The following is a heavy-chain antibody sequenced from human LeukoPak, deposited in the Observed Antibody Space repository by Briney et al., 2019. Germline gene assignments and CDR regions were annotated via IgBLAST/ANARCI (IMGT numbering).Heavy chain of an antibody. CDR1: GYTFTGYY. V-gene: IGHV1-2*02. CDR2: INPGSGGT. J-gene: IGHJ4*02. D-gene: IGHD3-22*01. CDR3: SSCHDSSGYYDSYFDY. Sequence: ASVKVSCKASGYTFTGYYMHWVRQAPGQGLECRGWINPGSGGTNYAQKFHGRVPMTRDTSISTAYIQPSRLRSDDTAVYYCSSCHDSSGYYDSYFDYWGQGTLVTVSS.